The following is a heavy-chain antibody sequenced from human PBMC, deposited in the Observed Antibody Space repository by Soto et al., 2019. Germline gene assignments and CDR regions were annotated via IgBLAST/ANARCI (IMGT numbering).Heavy chain of an antibody. CDR2: IYWDDDK. Sequence: QITLEESRPTRVKPTQTLTLTCTFSGFSLSTSGVGVGWVRQPPGKALEWLAFIYWDDDKYYSPSLRSRLTITKDTSKNLVVLTMTNMDPLDTATYYCTHRFYPHGGAWDQGMFDSWGQGTLVTVSS. J-gene: IGHJ4*02. CDR3: THRFYPHGGAWDQGMFDS. V-gene: IGHV2-5*02. D-gene: IGHD2-21*02. CDR1: GFSLSTSGVG.